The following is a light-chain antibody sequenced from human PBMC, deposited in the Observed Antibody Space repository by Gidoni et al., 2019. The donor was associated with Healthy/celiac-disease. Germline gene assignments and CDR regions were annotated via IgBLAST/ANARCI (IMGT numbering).Light chain of an antibody. CDR2: WAS. CDR1: QSVLYSSNNQNY. J-gene: IGKJ1*01. Sequence: DIVMTQSPDSLAVSLGERATINCKSSQSVLYSSNNQNYLAWYQQKPGQPPKLLIYWASTRDSGVPDRFRGSGSGTDFTLTISSLQAEDVAVYYCQQYYSTPWTFGQGTKVEIK. CDR3: QQYYSTPWT. V-gene: IGKV4-1*01.